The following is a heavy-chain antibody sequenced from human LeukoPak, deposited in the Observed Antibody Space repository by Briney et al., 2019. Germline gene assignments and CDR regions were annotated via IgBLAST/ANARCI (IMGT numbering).Heavy chain of an antibody. D-gene: IGHD2-15*01. CDR3: ARGVVAARFWFDP. CDR2: TYYSGST. V-gene: IGHV4-59*01. Sequence: SETLSLTCTVSGGSISSYYWSCIRQPPGKGLEGIGYTYYSGSTNYNPSLKSRVTISVDTSKNQFPLKLTSVTAADTAVYYCARGVVAARFWFDPWGQGTLVTVSS. J-gene: IGHJ5*02. CDR1: GGSISSYY.